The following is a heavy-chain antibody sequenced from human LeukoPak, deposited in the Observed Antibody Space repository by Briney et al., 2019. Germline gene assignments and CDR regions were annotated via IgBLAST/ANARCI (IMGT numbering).Heavy chain of an antibody. Sequence: VGSLRLSCAASGLTVSSNYMSWVRQAPGKGLEWVSVIYSGGSTYYADSVKGRFTISRDNSKNTLYLQMNSLRAEDTAVYYCAAIAAAGTAFWCDPGGQGTLVTVSS. CDR2: IYSGGST. CDR1: GLTVSSNY. D-gene: IGHD6-13*01. CDR3: AAIAAAGTAFWCDP. J-gene: IGHJ5*02. V-gene: IGHV3-66*02.